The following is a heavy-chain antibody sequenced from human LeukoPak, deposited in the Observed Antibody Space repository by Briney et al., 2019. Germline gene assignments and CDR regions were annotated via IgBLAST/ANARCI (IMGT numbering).Heavy chain of an antibody. CDR3: ARAGSTIAARYNWFDP. D-gene: IGHD6-6*01. Sequence: SETLSLTCTVSGGSIRSGDEYWSWIRQPPGKGLEWIGYIYYSGSTYYNPSLKSRVTISVDRSKNQFSLKLSSVTAADTAVYYCARAGSTIAARYNWFDPWGQGTLVTVSS. CDR2: IYYSGST. J-gene: IGHJ5*02. V-gene: IGHV4-61*08. CDR1: GGSIRSGDEY.